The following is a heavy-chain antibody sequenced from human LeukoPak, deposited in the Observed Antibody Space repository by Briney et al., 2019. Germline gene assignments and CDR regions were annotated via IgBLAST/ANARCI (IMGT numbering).Heavy chain of an antibody. CDR1: GFTFDDYA. CDR2: ISWNSGSI. Sequence: PGRSLRLSCAASGFTFDDYAMHWVRQAPGKGLEWVSGISWNSGSIGYADSVKGRFTISRDNAKNSLYLQMNSLRAGDTALYYCAKDILDILTGPTMDVWGQGTTVTVSS. D-gene: IGHD3-9*01. V-gene: IGHV3-9*01. CDR3: AKDILDILTGPTMDV. J-gene: IGHJ6*02.